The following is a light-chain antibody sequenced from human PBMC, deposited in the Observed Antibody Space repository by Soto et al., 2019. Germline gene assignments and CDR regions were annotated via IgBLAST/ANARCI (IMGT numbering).Light chain of an antibody. J-gene: IGLJ3*02. Sequence: QSVLAQPASVSGSPGQSITISRSGTTSDVGRYNLVSWYQHHPGKAPKLLIYEGSKRPSGVSNRFSGSKSGNTASLTISGLQAEDEADYYCCSYAGSSTVVFGGGTKVTVL. CDR2: EGS. CDR1: TSDVGRYNL. V-gene: IGLV2-23*01. CDR3: CSYAGSSTVV.